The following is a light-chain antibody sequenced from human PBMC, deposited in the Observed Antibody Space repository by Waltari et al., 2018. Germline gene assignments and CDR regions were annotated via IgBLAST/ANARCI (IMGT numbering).Light chain of an antibody. Sequence: QSARTQPASVSGSPGQSITISCTGTSSDVGSYNLVSGYQQHPGKAPQVMVYEVSKRSSVVSSCFSGSKSSNTASLTISLLQADDDADYCCCSYAGSITYVFGTGTKVTVL. CDR3: CSYAGSITYV. V-gene: IGLV2-23*02. J-gene: IGLJ1*01. CDR1: SSDVGSYNL. CDR2: EVS.